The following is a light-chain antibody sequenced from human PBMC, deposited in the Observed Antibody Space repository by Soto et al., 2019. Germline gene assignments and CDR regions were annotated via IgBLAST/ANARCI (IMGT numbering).Light chain of an antibody. Sequence: EILLTQSPGTLSLSPGERATLSCGASQSVGSYLAWYQKKPGQSPRLVIYGGSTRAIGIPARLSGSGYGTDLTITISRMETEDFEIYYCQQYGSYKYTFGQGTKVDIK. CDR3: QQYGSYKYT. CDR2: GGS. J-gene: IGKJ2*01. V-gene: IGKV3-20*01. CDR1: QSVGSY.